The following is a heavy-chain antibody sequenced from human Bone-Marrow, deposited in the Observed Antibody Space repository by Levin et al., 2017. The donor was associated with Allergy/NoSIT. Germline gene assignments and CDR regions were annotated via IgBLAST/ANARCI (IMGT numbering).Heavy chain of an antibody. CDR2: IYPGDSET. V-gene: IGHV5-51*01. Sequence: GESLKISCKGSGYSFTNYYIAWVRQMPGKGLEWMGIIYPGDSETTYSPSFQGRVTFSVDKSTTNAYLQWSSLKASDTAIYFCLRHARVESIRPMPITPGDYWGQGTLVTVSS. CDR3: LRHARVESIRPMPITPGDY. J-gene: IGHJ4*02. D-gene: IGHD2-2*01. CDR1: GYSFTNYY.